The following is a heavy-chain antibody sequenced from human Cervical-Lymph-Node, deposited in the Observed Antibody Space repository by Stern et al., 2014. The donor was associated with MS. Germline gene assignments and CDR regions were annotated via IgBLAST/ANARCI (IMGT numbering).Heavy chain of an antibody. CDR1: GFSLSTSGMC. CDR2: LDLDDDK. J-gene: IGHJ6*02. D-gene: IGHD6-19*01. CDR3: ARIVAVAAIPYYGMDV. V-gene: IGHV2-70*01. Sequence: QITLKESGPALVKPTQTLTLTCTFSGFSLSTSGMCVSWIRQPPGNALEWRALLDLDDDKYYSTFLKSRLTISKKTSKNRVVLTMTNMDPVDTATYYCARIVAVAAIPYYGMDVWGQGTTVTVSS.